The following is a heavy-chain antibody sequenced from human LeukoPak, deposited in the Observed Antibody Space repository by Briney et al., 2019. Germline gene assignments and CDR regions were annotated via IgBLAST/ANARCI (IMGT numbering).Heavy chain of an antibody. CDR1: GFTLSSYN. CDR2: ISSSSSTI. J-gene: IGHJ4*02. V-gene: IGHV3-48*02. Sequence: GGSLRLSCAASGFTLSSYNMNWVRQAPGKGLEWISYISSSSSTIYYADSVKGRFTISRDNAKNSLYLQMNSLRDEDTAVYYCARPNFYGSGTYYRFFDYWGQGTLVTVSS. D-gene: IGHD3-10*01. CDR3: ARPNFYGSGTYYRFFDY.